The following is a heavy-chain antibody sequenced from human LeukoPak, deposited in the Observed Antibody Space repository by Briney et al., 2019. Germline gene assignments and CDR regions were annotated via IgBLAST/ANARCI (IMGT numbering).Heavy chain of an antibody. CDR3: AREGLLWFGDYYYYYMDV. V-gene: IGHV4-59*01. CDR2: IYYSGST. J-gene: IGHJ6*03. CDR1: GGSISSYY. D-gene: IGHD3-10*01. Sequence: SETLSLTCTVSGGSISSYYWSWIRQPPGKGLEWIGYIYYSGSTNYNPSLKSRVTISVDTSKNQFSLKLSSVTAADTAVYYCAREGLLWFGDYYYYYMDVWGKGTTVTISS.